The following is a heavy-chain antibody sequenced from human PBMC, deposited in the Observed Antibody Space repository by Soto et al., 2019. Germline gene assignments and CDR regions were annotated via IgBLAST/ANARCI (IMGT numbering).Heavy chain of an antibody. Sequence: GGSLRLSCAVSGFSFGTYWMSWVRQAPGKGLEWLASIKQDGSERYYLDSVKGRFTISRDNAKDSLSLQMNSLRGEDTAFYSCARDVGPITIFGEALSGYFDFWGQGTLVTVSS. D-gene: IGHD3-3*01. CDR3: ARDVGPITIFGEALSGYFDF. V-gene: IGHV3-7*03. J-gene: IGHJ4*02. CDR1: GFSFGTYW. CDR2: IKQDGSER.